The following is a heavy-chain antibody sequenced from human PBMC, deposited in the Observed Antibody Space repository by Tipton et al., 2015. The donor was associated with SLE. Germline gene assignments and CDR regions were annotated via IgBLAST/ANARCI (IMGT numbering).Heavy chain of an antibody. J-gene: IGHJ4*02. D-gene: IGHD2-8*01. CDR3: ARDCTTGVCYTTSFDY. CDR1: GGSFSDYS. V-gene: IGHV4-34*01. CDR2: INHSGST. Sequence: TLSLTCAVYGGSFSDYSWSWIRQPPGKGLEWIGEINHSGSTNYNPSLKSRVTISIDTSRNRFSLRLGSVTAADTAVYYCARDCTTGVCYTTSFDYWGQGTLVTVSP.